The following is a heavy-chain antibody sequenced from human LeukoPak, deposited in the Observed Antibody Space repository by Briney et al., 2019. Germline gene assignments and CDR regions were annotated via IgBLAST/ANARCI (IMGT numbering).Heavy chain of an antibody. CDR1: GYTFTSYG. D-gene: IGHD2-8*01. Sequence: ASVKVSCKASGYTFTSYGISWVRQAPGQGLEWMGWISAYNGNTNYAQKLQGRVTMTTDTSTSTAYMELRSLRSDDTAVYYCAREATNGGYPYYFDYWGQGTLVTVSS. CDR3: AREATNGGYPYYFDY. J-gene: IGHJ4*02. V-gene: IGHV1-18*01. CDR2: ISAYNGNT.